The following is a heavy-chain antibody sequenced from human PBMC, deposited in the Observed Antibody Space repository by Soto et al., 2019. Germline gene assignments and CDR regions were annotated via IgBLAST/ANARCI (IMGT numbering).Heavy chain of an antibody. CDR3: ARDNVWSGYYSFFDY. Sequence: SETLSLTCAVSGDSINSSHWWSWVRQPPGKGLEWIGQISHSGSPNYNPSLKSRVTMSVDPSKNQFSLKLRSVTAADPAVYYCARDNVWSGYYSFFDYWGQGTLVTVSS. J-gene: IGHJ4*02. V-gene: IGHV4-4*02. CDR2: ISHSGSP. D-gene: IGHD3-3*01. CDR1: GDSINSSHW.